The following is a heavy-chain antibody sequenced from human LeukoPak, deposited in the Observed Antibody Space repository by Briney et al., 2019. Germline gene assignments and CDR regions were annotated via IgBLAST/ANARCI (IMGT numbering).Heavy chain of an antibody. CDR1: GFTFSSYA. V-gene: IGHV3-30*04. CDR2: ISYDGSNK. CDR3: AKDRGSIAARRGGWSFDY. D-gene: IGHD6-6*01. J-gene: IGHJ4*02. Sequence: GGSLRLSCAASGFTFSSYAMHWVRQAPGKGLEWVAVISYDGSNKYYADSVKGRFTISRDNSKNTLYLQMNSLRAEDTAVYYCAKDRGSIAARRGGWSFDYWGQGTLVTVSS.